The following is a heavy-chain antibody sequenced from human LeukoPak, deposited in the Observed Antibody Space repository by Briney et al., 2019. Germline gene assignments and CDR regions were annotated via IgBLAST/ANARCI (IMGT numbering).Heavy chain of an antibody. D-gene: IGHD1-26*01. CDR1: GGSISSSSYY. V-gene: IGHV4-39*07. CDR2: IYYSGST. J-gene: IGHJ4*02. Sequence: PSETLSLTCTVSGGSISSSSYYWGWIRQPPGKGLEGIGSIYYSGSTYYNPSLKRRVTISVDTSNNQFSLKLSSVTAADTAVYYCARTAVGATRLSDYWGQGTLVTVSS. CDR3: ARTAVGATRLSDY.